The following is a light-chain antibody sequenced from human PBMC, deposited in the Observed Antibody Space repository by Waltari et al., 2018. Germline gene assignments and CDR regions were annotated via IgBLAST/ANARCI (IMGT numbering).Light chain of an antibody. CDR3: SSYTTRSTRV. V-gene: IGLV2-14*03. CDR2: DVT. Sequence: QSALTQPASVSGSPGQSITISCTATSSDVGYYKYVSWYQQHPGKVPKLLIYDVTNRPSGISYRFSGSKSGYTASLTISGLQAEDEADYYCSSYTTRSTRVFGTGTKVTVL. J-gene: IGLJ1*01. CDR1: SSDVGYYKY.